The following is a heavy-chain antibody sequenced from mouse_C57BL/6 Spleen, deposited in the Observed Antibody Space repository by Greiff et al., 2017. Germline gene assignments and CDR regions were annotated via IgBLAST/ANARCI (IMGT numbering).Heavy chain of an antibody. CDR3: ARSRPLYAMDY. CDR1: GYAFSSSW. Sequence: QVQLQQSGPELVKPGASVQISCKASGYAFSSSWMNWVKQRPGKGLEWIGRIYPGDGDTNYNGKFKGKATLTADKSSSTAYMQLSSLTSEDSAVYFCARSRPLYAMDYWGQGTSVTVSS. J-gene: IGHJ4*01. CDR2: IYPGDGDT. V-gene: IGHV1-82*01.